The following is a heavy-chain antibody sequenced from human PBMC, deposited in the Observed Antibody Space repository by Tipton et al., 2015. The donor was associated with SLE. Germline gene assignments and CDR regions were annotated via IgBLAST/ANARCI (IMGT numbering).Heavy chain of an antibody. CDR1: GFTFSRSA. J-gene: IGHJ4*02. D-gene: IGHD5-12*01. CDR3: ARQYEYSGFDWGLDF. CDR2: IRTKANNYAT. V-gene: IGHV3-73*01. Sequence: SLRLSCATSGFTFSRSAIHWVRQASGKGLEWVGHIRTKANNYATAYAASVKGRFTISSDDSRNTAYLQMNSLKTEDTAVYYCARQYEYSGFDWGLDFWGRGTLVTVSS.